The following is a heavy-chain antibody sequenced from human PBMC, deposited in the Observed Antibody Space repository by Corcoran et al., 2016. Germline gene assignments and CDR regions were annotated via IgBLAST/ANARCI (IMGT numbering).Heavy chain of an antibody. CDR2: IKQDGSDK. V-gene: IGHV3-7*01. D-gene: IGHD4-17*01. CDR3: AREIYGDYLYY. Sequence: EVQLVESEGGLVQPGGTLRLSCAASGFTFSSYWMSWVRQAPGKGLEWVANIKQDGSDKYYVGSVKGRCTISRYNAKNSLWLQMNSLRAEDAAVDDCAREIYGDYLYYWGQGALVTVSS. J-gene: IGHJ4*02. CDR1: GFTFSSYW.